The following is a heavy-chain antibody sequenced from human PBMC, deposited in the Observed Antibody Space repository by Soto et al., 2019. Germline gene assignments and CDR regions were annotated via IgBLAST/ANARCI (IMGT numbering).Heavy chain of an antibody. CDR1: GFTFSSYS. CDR2: ISSSSRYI. CDR3: ARGYSSSPPSDY. J-gene: IGHJ4*02. Sequence: EVQLVESGGGLVKPGGSLRLSCAASGFTFSSYSMNWVRQAPGKGLEWVSSISSSSRYIYYADSVKGRFTISRDNAKNSLYLQMNSLRAEDTAVYYCARGYSSSPPSDYWGQGTLVTVSS. D-gene: IGHD6-6*01. V-gene: IGHV3-21*01.